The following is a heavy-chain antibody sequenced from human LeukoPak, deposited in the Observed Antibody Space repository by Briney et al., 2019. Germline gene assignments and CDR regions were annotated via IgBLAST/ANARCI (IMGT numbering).Heavy chain of an antibody. CDR2: IYSGGST. V-gene: IGHV3-66*01. CDR1: GFSVSWNY. J-gene: IGHJ5*02. Sequence: PGGSLRLSCAASGFSVSWNYMSWVRQAPGKGLEWVSVIYSGGSTDYADSVKGRFTISRDNSKNTLYLQMNSLRAEDTAVYYCAKANRYSPNWFDPWGQGTLVTVSS. D-gene: IGHD5-12*01. CDR3: AKANRYSPNWFDP.